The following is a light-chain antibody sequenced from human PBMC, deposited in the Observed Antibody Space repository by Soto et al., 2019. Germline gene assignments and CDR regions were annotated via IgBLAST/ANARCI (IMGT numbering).Light chain of an antibody. Sequence: QSVLTQPPSASGSPGQSVTISCTGTSSDVGAYNFVSWYQQHPGKAPKLMIYEVSKRPSGVPDRFSGSKSGNTASLTVSGLQAEDGADYYCSSYAVNSIDVFGPGTKLTVL. CDR3: SSYAVNSIDV. CDR1: SSDVGAYNF. V-gene: IGLV2-8*01. CDR2: EVS. J-gene: IGLJ1*01.